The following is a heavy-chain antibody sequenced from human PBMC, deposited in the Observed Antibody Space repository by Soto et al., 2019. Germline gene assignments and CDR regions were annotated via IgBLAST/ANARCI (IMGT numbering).Heavy chain of an antibody. Sequence: ASVKVSCKASGGTFSSYAISWVRQAPGQGLEWMGGIIPIFGTANYAQKFQGRVTITADESTSTAYMELSSLRSEDTAVYYCARGPIDYYDSSGYWWGMDVWGQGTTVTVSS. D-gene: IGHD3-22*01. CDR2: IIPIFGTA. V-gene: IGHV1-69*13. CDR3: ARGPIDYYDSSGYWWGMDV. J-gene: IGHJ6*02. CDR1: GGTFSSYA.